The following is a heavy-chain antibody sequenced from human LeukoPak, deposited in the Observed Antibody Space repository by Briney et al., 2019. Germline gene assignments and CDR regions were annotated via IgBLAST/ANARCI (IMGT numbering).Heavy chain of an antibody. V-gene: IGHV3-48*04. CDR3: ASGRGIAVAGPGGYFDY. CDR1: GFTFSSYS. Sequence: PGGSLRLSCAASGFTFSSYSMNWVRQAPGKGLEWVSYISPWGDTIYFADSVKGRFTLSRDNAKNSLYLQMNSLTAEDTAVYYCASGRGIAVAGPGGYFDYWGQGTLVTVSS. D-gene: IGHD6-19*01. CDR2: ISPWGDTI. J-gene: IGHJ4*02.